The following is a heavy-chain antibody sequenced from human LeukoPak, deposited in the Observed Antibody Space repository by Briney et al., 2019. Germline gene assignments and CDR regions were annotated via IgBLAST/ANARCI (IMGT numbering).Heavy chain of an antibody. CDR2: ISSNADTI. V-gene: IGHV3-48*03. CDR1: GFAFSSYE. CDR3: SSAYGGPLDH. J-gene: IGHJ4*02. Sequence: GGSLRLSCAASGFAFSSYEMNWVRQAPGKGLEWVSYISSNADTIYYADSVKGRFTISRDNAKKSLYLQMHSLRVEDTAVYYCSSAYGGPLDHWGQGTLVTVSS. D-gene: IGHD3-10*01.